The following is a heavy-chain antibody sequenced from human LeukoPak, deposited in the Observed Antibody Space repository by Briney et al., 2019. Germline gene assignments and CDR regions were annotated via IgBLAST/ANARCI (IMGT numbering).Heavy chain of an antibody. V-gene: IGHV3-21*05. D-gene: IGHD2-2*01. J-gene: IGHJ4*02. CDR3: ARDTIQPGLIDD. CDR2: INSGGDEI. Sequence: AGGSLRLSCAASGFTFSLYAMNWVRQAPGKGLEWIYYINSGGDEIHYAASVRGRFTISRDDARNTLYLQLSSLRAKDTAVYYCARDTIQPGLIDDWGQGTLVTVSS. CDR1: GFTFSLYA.